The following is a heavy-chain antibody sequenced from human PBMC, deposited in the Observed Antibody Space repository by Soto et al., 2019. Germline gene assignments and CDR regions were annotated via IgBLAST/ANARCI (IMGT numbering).Heavy chain of an antibody. D-gene: IGHD1-1*01. V-gene: IGHV1-3*01. Sequence: ASVKVSCKAAGYTFSTHSIHWVRQAPGQSLECMGWINGGTGQTKHSHRFQDRVSITRDTSASTAYMELSSLRSEDTAVYYCARGKGMEENYYYYGLDIWGQGTTVTVSS. J-gene: IGHJ6*02. CDR1: GYTFSTHS. CDR2: INGGTGQT. CDR3: ARGKGMEENYYYYGLDI.